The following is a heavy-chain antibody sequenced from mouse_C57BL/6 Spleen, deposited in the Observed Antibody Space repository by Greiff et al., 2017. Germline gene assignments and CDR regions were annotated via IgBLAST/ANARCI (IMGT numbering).Heavy chain of an antibody. Sequence: QVQLQQSGTELVQPGASVKLSCKASGYTFTSYWMHWVKQRPGQGLEWIGNINPSNGGTNYNEKFKSKATLTVDKSSSTAYMQLSSLTSEDSAVYYCARGGRPYYFDYWGQGTTLTVSS. J-gene: IGHJ2*01. CDR3: ARGGRPYYFDY. CDR2: INPSNGGT. V-gene: IGHV1-53*01. D-gene: IGHD6-1*01. CDR1: GYTFTSYW.